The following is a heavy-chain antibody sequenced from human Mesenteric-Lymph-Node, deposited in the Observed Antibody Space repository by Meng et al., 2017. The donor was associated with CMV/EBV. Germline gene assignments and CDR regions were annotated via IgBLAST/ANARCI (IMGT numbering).Heavy chain of an antibody. V-gene: IGHV4-39*07. J-gene: IGHJ4*02. CDR2: IYHTGNT. CDR1: GAYITNRNYY. Sequence: GSLRLSCSVSGAYITNRNYYWAWIRQPPGKGLEWIGNIYHTGNTDYSPSLKSRVSMSVDTSKSQFSLRLTSVSAADTAVYYCARGYCRGGTCVWAGYFDQWGQGTLVTVSS. D-gene: IGHD2-15*01. CDR3: ARGYCRGGTCVWAGYFDQ.